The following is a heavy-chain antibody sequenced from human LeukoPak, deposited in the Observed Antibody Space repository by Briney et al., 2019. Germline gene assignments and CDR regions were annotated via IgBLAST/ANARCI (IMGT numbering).Heavy chain of an antibody. CDR1: GGSFSGYY. Sequence: SETLSLTCAVYGGSFSGYYWSWIRQPPGKGLEWIGYIYYSGSTNYNPSLKSRVTISVDTSKNQFSLKLSSVTAADTAVYYCARHGAHYYDSSGYFDYWGQGTLVTVSS. D-gene: IGHD3-22*01. CDR3: ARHGAHYYDSSGYFDY. CDR2: IYYSGST. J-gene: IGHJ4*02. V-gene: IGHV4-59*08.